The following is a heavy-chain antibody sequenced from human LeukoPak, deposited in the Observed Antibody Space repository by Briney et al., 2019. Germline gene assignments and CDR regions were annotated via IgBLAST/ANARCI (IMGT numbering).Heavy chain of an antibody. CDR1: GFTFDDYA. V-gene: IGHV3-9*03. CDR2: ISWNSGSI. D-gene: IGHD5-24*01. CDR3: AREQRFIGH. Sequence: PGGSLRLSCAASGFTFDDYAMHWVRQAPGKGLEWVSGISWNSGSIGYADSVKGRFTISRDNAKNSLYLQMNSLRAEDMAVYYCAREQRFIGHWGQGTLVTVSS. J-gene: IGHJ4*02.